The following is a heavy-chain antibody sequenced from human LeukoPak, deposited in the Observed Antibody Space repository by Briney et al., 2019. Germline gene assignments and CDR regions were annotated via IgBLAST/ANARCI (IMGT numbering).Heavy chain of an antibody. Sequence: ASVKVSCKASGYTFTGYYMHWVRQAPGQGLEWMGWINPNSGGTNYAQKFQGRVTMTRDTSISTAYMELSRLRSDDTAVYYCARDLPIVVVTATPLFDYWGQGTLVTVSS. D-gene: IGHD2-21*02. CDR3: ARDLPIVVVTATPLFDY. CDR2: INPNSGGT. CDR1: GYTFTGYY. V-gene: IGHV1-2*02. J-gene: IGHJ4*02.